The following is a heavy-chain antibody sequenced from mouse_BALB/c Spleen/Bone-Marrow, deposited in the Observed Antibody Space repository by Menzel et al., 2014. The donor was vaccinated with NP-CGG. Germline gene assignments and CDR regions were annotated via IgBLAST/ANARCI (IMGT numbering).Heavy chain of an antibody. CDR3: AREIDYYAMDY. CDR1: GYTFSSYW. J-gene: IGHJ4*01. V-gene: IGHV1-9*01. CDR2: ILPGSGST. Sequence: VKLQESGAELMKPGASVKISCKATGYTFSSYWIEWVKQRPGHGLEWIGEILPGSGSTNYNEKFKGKATFTADTSSNTAYMQLSSLTSEDSAVYYCAREIDYYAMDYWGQRTSVTVSS.